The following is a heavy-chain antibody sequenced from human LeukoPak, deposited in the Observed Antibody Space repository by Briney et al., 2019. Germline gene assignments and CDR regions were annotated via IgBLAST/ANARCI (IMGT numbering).Heavy chain of an antibody. CDR2: ISSSGSTI. Sequence: GGSLRLSCAASGFTFSDYYMSWIRQAPGKGLEWVSYISSSGSTIYYADSVKGRFTISRDNAKNSLYLQMNSLRAEDTAVYYCARVGSRSAAGMYYFDYWGQGTLVTVSS. CDR3: ARVGSRSAAGMYYFDY. CDR1: GFTFSDYY. D-gene: IGHD6-13*01. J-gene: IGHJ4*02. V-gene: IGHV3-11*01.